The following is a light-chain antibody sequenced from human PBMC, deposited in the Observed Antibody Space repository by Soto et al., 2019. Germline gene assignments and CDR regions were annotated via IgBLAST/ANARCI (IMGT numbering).Light chain of an antibody. V-gene: IGLV7-43*01. CDR2: SIS. Sequence: VVTQEPSLTVSPGGTVTLTCSSTTGAVTGGFYPNWFQQKPGQAPRPLIYSISNKHSWTPARFSGSLLGGKATLTLSSVQPEDEAEYFCLLYYDTVRVFGGGTKVTVL. CDR1: TGAVTGGFY. CDR3: LLYYDTVRV. J-gene: IGLJ2*01.